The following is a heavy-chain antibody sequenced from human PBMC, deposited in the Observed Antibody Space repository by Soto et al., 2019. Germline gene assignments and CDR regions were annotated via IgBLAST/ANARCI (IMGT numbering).Heavy chain of an antibody. Sequence: PSETLSLTCAVYGGSFSGYYWSWIRQPPGKGLEWIGEINHSGSTNYNPSLKSRVTISVDTSKNQFSLKLSSVTAADTAVYYCGSFKFSYMDVWGKGTTVTVSS. J-gene: IGHJ6*03. CDR1: GGSFSGYY. CDR3: GSFKFSYMDV. CDR2: INHSGST. V-gene: IGHV4-34*01.